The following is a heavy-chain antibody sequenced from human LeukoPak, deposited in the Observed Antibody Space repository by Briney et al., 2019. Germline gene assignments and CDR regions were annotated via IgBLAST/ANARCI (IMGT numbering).Heavy chain of an antibody. CDR2: IIPIFGTA. V-gene: IGHV1-69*13. D-gene: IGHD7-27*01. J-gene: IGHJ4*02. Sequence: ASVKVSCKASGGTFSSYAISWVRQAPGQGLEWMGGIIPIFGTANYAQKFQGRVTITADESTSTAYMELSSLRSEDTAVYYCAKPGDWRGNYFDYWGQGTLVTVSS. CDR1: GGTFSSYA. CDR3: AKPGDWRGNYFDY.